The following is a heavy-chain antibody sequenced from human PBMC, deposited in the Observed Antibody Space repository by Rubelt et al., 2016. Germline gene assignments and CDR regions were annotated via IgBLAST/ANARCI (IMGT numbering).Heavy chain of an antibody. J-gene: IGHJ5*02. V-gene: IGHV4-34*01. CDR3: ARAFYDSSGYNCFDP. D-gene: IGHD3-22*01. Sequence: QVQLQQWGAGLLKPSETLSLTCAVYGGSFSGYYWTWIRQTPGKGLEWSGEINHSGSSNYNPSLMSRVNIAVDTSKNHFSLQLKSATAADTAVYYCARAFYDSSGYNCFDPWGRGTLVTVSS. CDR2: INHSGSS. CDR1: GGSFSGYY.